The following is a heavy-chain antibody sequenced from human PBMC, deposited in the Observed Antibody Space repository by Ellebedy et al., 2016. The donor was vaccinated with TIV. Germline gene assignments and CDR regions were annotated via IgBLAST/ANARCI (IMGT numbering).Heavy chain of an antibody. V-gene: IGHV4-59*01. J-gene: IGHJ3*01. CDR3: VRGEMTTVMAEL. D-gene: IGHD5-24*01. Sequence: MPSETLSLTCTVSGGSLRSYYWSWIRQHPGKGLEWIANMYYSGSTTYNPSPNSRASISVDMSQNQFSLKVTSVTAADTAIYYCVRGEMTTVMAELWGQGTLVTVSS. CDR2: MYYSGST. CDR1: GGSLRSYY.